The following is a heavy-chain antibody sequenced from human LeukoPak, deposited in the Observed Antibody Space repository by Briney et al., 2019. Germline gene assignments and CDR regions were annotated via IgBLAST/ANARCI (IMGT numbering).Heavy chain of an antibody. V-gene: IGHV3-7*01. CDR3: ATSSSDYGDYLDY. CDR1: GFTFSSYW. Sequence: GGSLRLSCAASGFTFSSYWMSWVRQAPGKGLEGVANIKQDGSEKYYVDSVKGRFTISRDNAKNSLYLQMNSLRAEDTAVYYCATSSSDYGDYLDYWGQGTLVTVSS. CDR2: IKQDGSEK. D-gene: IGHD4-17*01. J-gene: IGHJ4*02.